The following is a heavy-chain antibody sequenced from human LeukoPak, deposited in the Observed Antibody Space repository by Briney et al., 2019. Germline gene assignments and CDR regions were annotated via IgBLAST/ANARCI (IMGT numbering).Heavy chain of an antibody. V-gene: IGHV3-48*03. CDR2: ISSSGSTI. Sequence: PGGSLRLSCAASGFTFSNYEMNWVRQAPGKGLEWVSYISSSGSTIYYADSVKGRFTISRDNAKNSMYLHMNNLRAEDTAVYYCARLALTGYPNVDYWGQGTLVTVSS. CDR3: ARLALTGYPNVDY. CDR1: GFTFSNYE. J-gene: IGHJ4*02. D-gene: IGHD3-9*01.